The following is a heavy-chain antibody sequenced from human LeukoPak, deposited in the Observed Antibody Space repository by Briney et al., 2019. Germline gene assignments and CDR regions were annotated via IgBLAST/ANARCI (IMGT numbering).Heavy chain of an antibody. CDR3: ANRNCTGGSCYGFDP. CDR2: INPNSGGT. J-gene: IGHJ5*02. Sequence: ASVTVSCKASGYTFTGYYMHWVRQAPGQGLEWMGLINPNSGGTNYAQKFQGRVTMTRDTSISTAYMELSRLRSDDTAVYYCANRNCTGGSCYGFDPWGQGTLVTVSS. D-gene: IGHD2-15*01. CDR1: GYTFTGYY. V-gene: IGHV1-2*02.